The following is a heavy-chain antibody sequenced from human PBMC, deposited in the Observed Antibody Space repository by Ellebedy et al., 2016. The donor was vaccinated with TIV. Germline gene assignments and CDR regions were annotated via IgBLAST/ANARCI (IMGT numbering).Heavy chain of an antibody. D-gene: IGHD2-2*01. J-gene: IGHJ3*02. V-gene: IGHV3-23*01. CDR3: AAALSYCSSTSCYLSRINWNYDHVQGAFDI. CDR1: GFTFSSYA. CDR2: ISGSGGST. Sequence: GGSLRLXXAASGFTFSSYAMSWVRQAPGKGLEWVSAISGSGGSTYYADSVKGRFTISRDNSKNTLYLQMNSLRAEDTAVYYCAAALSYCSSTSCYLSRINWNYDHVQGAFDIWGQGTMVTVSS.